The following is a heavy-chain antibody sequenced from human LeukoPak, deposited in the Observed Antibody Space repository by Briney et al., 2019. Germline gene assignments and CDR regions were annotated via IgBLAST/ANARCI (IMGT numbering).Heavy chain of an antibody. CDR2: ISSSGSTI. D-gene: IGHD1-26*01. CDR1: GFTFSDYY. Sequence: SGGSLRLSCPASGFTFSDYYMSWIRQAPGKGLEWVSYISSSGSTIYYADSVKGRFTISRDNAKNSLYLQMNSLRAEDTAVYYCARDESGATSYYFDYWGQGTLVTVSS. V-gene: IGHV3-11*01. CDR3: ARDESGATSYYFDY. J-gene: IGHJ4*02.